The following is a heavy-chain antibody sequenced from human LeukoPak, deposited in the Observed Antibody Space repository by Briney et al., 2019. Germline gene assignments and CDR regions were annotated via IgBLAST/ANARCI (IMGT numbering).Heavy chain of an antibody. CDR2: IYYTGST. J-gene: IGHJ4*02. V-gene: IGHV4-59*12. CDR1: AGSISGDY. D-gene: IGHD6-13*01. CDR3: ARVRGGSAAGLDS. Sequence: PAETLSLTCIVSAGSISGDYWSWIRQPPGKGLEWIGDIYYTGSTKYNPSLKGRVTISVDTSKNQFSLKLSSVTAADTAVYYCARVRGGSAAGLDSWGQGTLVIVTS.